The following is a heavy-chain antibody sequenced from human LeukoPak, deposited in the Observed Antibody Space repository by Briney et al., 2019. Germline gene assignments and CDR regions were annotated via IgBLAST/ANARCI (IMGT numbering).Heavy chain of an antibody. D-gene: IGHD4-23*01. CDR1: GYTFTGYY. Sequence: ASVKVSCKASGYTFTGYYMHWVRQAPGQGLEWMGWNNPNSGGTNYAQKFQGRVTMTRDTSISTAYMELSRLRSDDTAVYYCAPSGGGGNSGFPFDYWGQGTLVTVSS. CDR2: NNPNSGGT. V-gene: IGHV1-2*02. J-gene: IGHJ4*02. CDR3: APSGGGGNSGFPFDY.